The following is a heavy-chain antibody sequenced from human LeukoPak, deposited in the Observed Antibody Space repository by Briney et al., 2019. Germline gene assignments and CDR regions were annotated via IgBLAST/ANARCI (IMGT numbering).Heavy chain of an antibody. V-gene: IGHV3-7*01. CDR3: ASHQPGYSSGRFDP. D-gene: IGHD6-19*01. CDR2: IKEDGSEK. CDR1: GFSFNSYW. J-gene: IGHJ5*02. Sequence: PGGSLRLSCAASGFSFNSYWMGWVRQGPWKGLEWVASIKEDGSEKLYVDSVKGRFTISRDNAKNSLYLQMNSLRAEDTAVYYCASHQPGYSSGRFDPWGQGTLVTVSS.